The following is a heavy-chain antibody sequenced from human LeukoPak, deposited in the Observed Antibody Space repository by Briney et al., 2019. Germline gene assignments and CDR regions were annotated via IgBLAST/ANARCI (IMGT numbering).Heavy chain of an antibody. CDR1: GYTFTSYG. CDR2: ISAYNGNT. J-gene: IGHJ3*02. V-gene: IGHV1-18*01. Sequence: VASVKVSCKASGYTFTSYGISWVRQAPGQGLEWMGWISAYNGNTNYAQKLQGRVTMTTDTSTSTAYMELRSLRSDDTAVYYCATEAPSVRGAAFDIWGQGTMVTVSS. D-gene: IGHD3-10*01. CDR3: ATEAPSVRGAAFDI.